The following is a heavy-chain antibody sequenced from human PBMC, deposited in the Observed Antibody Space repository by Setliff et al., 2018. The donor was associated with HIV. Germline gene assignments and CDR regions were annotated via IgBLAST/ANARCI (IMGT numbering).Heavy chain of an antibody. CDR2: IYYSGST. CDR1: GGSIYGSDYY. V-gene: IGHV4-39*07. J-gene: IGHJ3*02. Sequence: SETLSLTCTVSGGSIYGSDYYWGWIRQPPGKGLESIGSIYYSGSTYYKPSLKSRVTISVDTSKDRFSLKLSSVTAADTAVYYCARVLNPSDAFDIWGQGTMVTVSS. CDR3: ARVLNPSDAFDI.